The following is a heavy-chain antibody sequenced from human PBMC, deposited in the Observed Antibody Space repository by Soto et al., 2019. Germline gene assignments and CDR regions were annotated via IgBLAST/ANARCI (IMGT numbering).Heavy chain of an antibody. CDR1: GFTFSSYS. CDR3: AKTANGWFSAFDI. D-gene: IGHD6-19*01. Sequence: GGSLRLSCAASGFTFSSYSMNWVRQAPGKGLEWVSYISSSSSTIYYADSVKGRFTISRDNAKNTLYLQMNSLRAEDTAVYYCAKTANGWFSAFDIWGQGTMVTVSS. V-gene: IGHV3-48*01. CDR2: ISSSSSTI. J-gene: IGHJ3*02.